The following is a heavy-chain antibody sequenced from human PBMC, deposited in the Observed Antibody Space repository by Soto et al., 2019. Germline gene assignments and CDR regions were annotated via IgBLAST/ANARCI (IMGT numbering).Heavy chain of an antibody. CDR2: IRGFSPYT. D-gene: IGHD2-15*01. CDR3: ARDRGYDAHDYYYNAMDV. CDR1: GFTFSTYT. J-gene: IGHJ6*02. V-gene: IGHV3-21*01. Sequence: GGALRVSCLSSGFTFSTYTMNWVRQAPGKGLEWVSGIRGFSPYTFYAESVKGRFTISRDNAKNSLYLQMNSLRAEDTAVYYCARDRGYDAHDYYYNAMDVWGQGTTVTVSS.